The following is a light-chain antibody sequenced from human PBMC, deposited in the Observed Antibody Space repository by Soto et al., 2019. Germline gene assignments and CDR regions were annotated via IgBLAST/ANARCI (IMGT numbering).Light chain of an antibody. Sequence: EIVLTQSPGTLSLSPGERATLSCRASQSITSNFLAWYQQKPGQAPRLLIYGASTRAAGVPDRFSGSGSGTDITLTITRLEPEDFEVYYCQQYGRSPLMYTFGQGTKLGV. CDR3: QQYGRSPLMYT. V-gene: IGKV3-20*01. CDR2: GAS. J-gene: IGKJ2*01. CDR1: QSITSNF.